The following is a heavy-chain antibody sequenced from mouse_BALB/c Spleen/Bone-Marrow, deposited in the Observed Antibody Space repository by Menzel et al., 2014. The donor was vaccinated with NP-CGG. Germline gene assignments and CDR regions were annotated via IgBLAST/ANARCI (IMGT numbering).Heavy chain of an antibody. CDR2: IDPANGNT. CDR1: GFNIKDTY. V-gene: IGHV14-3*02. D-gene: IGHD1-1*01. J-gene: IGHJ3*01. CDR3: AVYYYGSSLFAY. Sequence: VTLKECGAELVKPGASVKLSCTASGFNIKDTYMHWVKQRPEQGLEWIGRIDPANGNTKYDPKFQDKATITADTSSNTAYLQLSSLTSEDTAVYYCAVYYYGSSLFAYWGQGTLVTVSA.